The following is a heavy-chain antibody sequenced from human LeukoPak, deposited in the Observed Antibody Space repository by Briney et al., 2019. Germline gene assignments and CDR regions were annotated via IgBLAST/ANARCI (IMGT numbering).Heavy chain of an antibody. V-gene: IGHV4-4*07. CDR2: IYTSGST. D-gene: IGHD3-10*01. CDR1: GGSISSYY. CDR3: ASGGVRGVTLYY. J-gene: IGHJ4*02. Sequence: SGTLSLTCTVSGGSISSYYWSWIRQPAGKGLEWIGRIYTSGSTNYNPSLKSRVTMSVDTSKNQFSLKLSSVTAADTAVYYCASGGVRGVTLYYWGQGTLVTVSS.